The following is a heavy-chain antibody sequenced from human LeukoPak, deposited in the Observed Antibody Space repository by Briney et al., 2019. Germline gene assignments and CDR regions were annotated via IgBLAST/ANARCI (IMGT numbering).Heavy chain of an antibody. CDR2: INPSGGST. CDR1: GYTFTGYY. CDR3: ARDHGIAAAGTDY. D-gene: IGHD6-13*01. V-gene: IGHV1-46*01. J-gene: IGHJ4*02. Sequence: GASVKVSCKASGYTFTGYYMHWVRQAPGQGLEWMGIINPSGGSTSYAQKFQGRVTMTRDMSTSTVYMELSSLRSEDTAVYYCARDHGIAAAGTDYWGQGTLVTVSS.